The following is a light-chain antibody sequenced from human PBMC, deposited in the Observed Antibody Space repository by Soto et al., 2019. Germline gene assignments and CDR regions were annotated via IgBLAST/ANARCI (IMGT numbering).Light chain of an antibody. CDR2: GAS. V-gene: IGKV3-20*01. Sequence: EIVLTQSPGTLSLSPGKRATLSCRAGQSASSRYLAWYQQKPGQAPRLLIYGASSRATGIPDRFSGSGSGTDFTLTISRLEPEDFAVYYCQQYGSSPWTFGQGTKVEIK. J-gene: IGKJ1*01. CDR3: QQYGSSPWT. CDR1: QSASSRY.